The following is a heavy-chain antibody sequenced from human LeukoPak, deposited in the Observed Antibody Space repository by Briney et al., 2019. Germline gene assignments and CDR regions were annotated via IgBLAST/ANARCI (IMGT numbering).Heavy chain of an antibody. Sequence: GGSLRLSCAASGFTFSSYEMNWVRQAPGKGLEWVSYISSSGSTIYYADSVKGRFTISRDNAKNSLYLQMNSLRAEDTAVYYCARDSYVWGSYRYHSDAFDIWGQGTMVTVSS. D-gene: IGHD3-16*02. V-gene: IGHV3-48*03. CDR3: ARDSYVWGSYRYHSDAFDI. CDR1: GFTFSSYE. J-gene: IGHJ3*02. CDR2: ISSSGSTI.